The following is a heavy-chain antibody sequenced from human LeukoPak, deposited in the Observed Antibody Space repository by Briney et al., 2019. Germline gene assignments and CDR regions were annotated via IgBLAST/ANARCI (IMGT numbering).Heavy chain of an antibody. Sequence: GGSLRLFCAASGFTLSSYAMSWVRQAPGKGLEWVSSIRSSSSYIYYADSVKGRFTISTDNAKNSLYLQMNSLRAEDTAVYYCARHPSGDSSGFDYWGQGTLVTVSS. V-gene: IGHV3-21*01. CDR2: IRSSSSYI. D-gene: IGHD3-22*01. CDR3: ARHPSGDSSGFDY. CDR1: GFTLSSYA. J-gene: IGHJ4*02.